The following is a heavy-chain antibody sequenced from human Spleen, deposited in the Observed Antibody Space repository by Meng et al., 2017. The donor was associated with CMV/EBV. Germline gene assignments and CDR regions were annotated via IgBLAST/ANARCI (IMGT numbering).Heavy chain of an antibody. CDR2: ISWNSGSI. Sequence: GGSLRLSCAASGFTVDDYAMHWVRQAPGKGLEWVSGISWNSGSIGYAGSVEGRFTISRDNAKKSLYLQMHSLGTEDTALYYCVKDKDLLWSHGGFDFWGQGTMVTVSS. CDR3: VKDKDLLWSHGGFDF. CDR1: GFTVDDYA. V-gene: IGHV3-9*01. J-gene: IGHJ3*01. D-gene: IGHD3-10*01.